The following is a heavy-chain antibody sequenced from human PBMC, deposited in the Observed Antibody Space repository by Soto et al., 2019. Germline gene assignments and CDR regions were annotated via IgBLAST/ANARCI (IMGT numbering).Heavy chain of an antibody. V-gene: IGHV1-46*01. Sequence: SVKVSCKASGYTFTSYYMHWVRQAPGQGLEWMGIINPSGGSTSYAQKFQGRVTMTRDTSTGTVYMELSSLRSEDTAVYYCARDGGYCSGGSCYNYYYYGMDVWGQGTTVTVSS. D-gene: IGHD2-15*01. J-gene: IGHJ6*02. CDR3: ARDGGYCSGGSCYNYYYYGMDV. CDR2: INPSGGST. CDR1: GYTFTSYY.